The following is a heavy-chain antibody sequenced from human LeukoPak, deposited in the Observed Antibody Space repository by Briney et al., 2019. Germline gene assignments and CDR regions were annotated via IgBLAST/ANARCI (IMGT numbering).Heavy chain of an antibody. V-gene: IGHV3-15*01. CDR3: TCFTWVTSDY. J-gene: IGHJ4*02. CDR1: GFTFIYAW. D-gene: IGHD2-21*02. CDR2: IKSKVDGGTV. Sequence: GGSLRLSCAASGFTFIYAWMSWVRQAPGKGLEWVGRIKSKVDGGTVDYAAPVKGRFTISRDDSENILYLQVDNLKTEDTGVYYCTCFTWVTSDYWGQGTLVTVSS.